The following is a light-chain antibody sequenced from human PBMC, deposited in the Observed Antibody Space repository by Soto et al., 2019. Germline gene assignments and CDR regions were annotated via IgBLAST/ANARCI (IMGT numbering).Light chain of an antibody. CDR2: GAC. CDR1: QSVISSY. Sequence: EIVLTQSPGTLSVSPGERVTVSCRASQSVISSYLAWYQQKPGQAPRLLFYGACSRATGIPARFSGSGSGTDFTLTISSLEPEDFALYYCQQCYNWPQWTFGQGTKVDI. J-gene: IGKJ1*01. CDR3: QQCYNWPQWT. V-gene: IGKV3D-20*02.